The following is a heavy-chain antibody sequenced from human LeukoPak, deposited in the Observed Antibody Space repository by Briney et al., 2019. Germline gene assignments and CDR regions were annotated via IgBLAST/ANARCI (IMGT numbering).Heavy chain of an antibody. CDR2: INYSGNT. CDR3: AGSYSSTWYSTFDI. D-gene: IGHD6-13*01. CDR1: GGSLNSNSYY. J-gene: IGHJ3*02. Sequence: VTPSETLSLTCTVSGGSLNSNSYYWGWIRPPPGKGLEWMGSINYSGNTYYNPSLKSRVTISVDTSKNQFSLNLSSVTAAETSIYYCAGSYSSTWYSTFDIWGQGTMVTVSS. V-gene: IGHV4-39*01.